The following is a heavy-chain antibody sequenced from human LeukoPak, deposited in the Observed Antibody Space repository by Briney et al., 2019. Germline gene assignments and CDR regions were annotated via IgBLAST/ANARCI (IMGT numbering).Heavy chain of an antibody. CDR2: INPNRGGT. J-gene: IGHJ4*02. D-gene: IGHD5/OR15-5a*01. CDR3: AKEVPDTVLNY. V-gene: IGHV1-2*02. Sequence: EASVKVSCKASGYTFTGYYMHWVRQAPGQGLEWMGWINPNRGGTNYAQKFQGRVTMTRDTSISTAYMELSRLRSDDTAVYYCAKEVPDTVLNYWGQGTLVTVSS. CDR1: GYTFTGYY.